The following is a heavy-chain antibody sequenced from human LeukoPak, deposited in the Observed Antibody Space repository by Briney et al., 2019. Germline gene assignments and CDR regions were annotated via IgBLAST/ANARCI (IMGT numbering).Heavy chain of an antibody. D-gene: IGHD2-2*01. CDR3: ARDLSQLYGALDY. J-gene: IGHJ4*02. CDR2: ISSTGSSI. Sequence: PGGSLRLSCAASGFTFGSYSMNWVRQAPGKGLEWVSYISSTGSSIYYADSVKGRFTVSRDNAKNSMYLQMNSLRDEDTAVYYCARDLSQLYGALDYWGQGTLVTVSS. CDR1: GFTFGSYS. V-gene: IGHV3-48*02.